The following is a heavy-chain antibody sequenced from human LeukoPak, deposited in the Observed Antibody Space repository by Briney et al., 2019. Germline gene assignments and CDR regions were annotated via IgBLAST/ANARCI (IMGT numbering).Heavy chain of an antibody. V-gene: IGHV3-23*01. CDR1: GFTFRSYA. Sequence: GGSLRLSRAASGFTFRSYAMSWVRQAPGKGLGWVSAISGSGGSTYYADSVKGRFTISRDNSKNTLYLQMNSLRAEDTAVYYCANLEPAVYYYYGMDVWGQGTTVTVSS. CDR2: ISGSGGST. CDR3: ANLEPAVYYYYGMDV. J-gene: IGHJ6*02.